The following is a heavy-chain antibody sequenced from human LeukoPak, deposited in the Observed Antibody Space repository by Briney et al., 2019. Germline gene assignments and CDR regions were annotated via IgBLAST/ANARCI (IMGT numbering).Heavy chain of an antibody. D-gene: IGHD2-2*01. CDR1: GGSFSGYY. CDR3: ARGEYCSSTSCYRLYVY. Sequence: SQTLSLTCAVYGGSFSGYYSSWIRQPPGKGLEWIGEINHSGSTNYNPSLKSRVTISVDTSKNQFSLKLSSVTAADTAVYYCARGEYCSSTSCYRLYVYWGQGTLVTVSS. V-gene: IGHV4-34*01. CDR2: INHSGST. J-gene: IGHJ4*02.